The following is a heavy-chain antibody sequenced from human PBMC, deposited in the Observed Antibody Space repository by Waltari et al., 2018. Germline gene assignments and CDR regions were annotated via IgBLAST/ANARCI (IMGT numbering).Heavy chain of an antibody. CDR2: IKQDGSGQ. V-gene: IGHV3-7*01. J-gene: IGHJ6*02. Sequence: EVQLVESGGGLVQPGGSLRLSCAASGFSFSSYWMTWVRQTPGKGLERVANIKQDGSGQNYVDSVNGRFTISRDKANNSLHLQMHSLRAEDTAVYSCARESSSFSNYISYGMDVWGQGTTVTVAS. D-gene: IGHD4-4*01. CDR1: GFSFSSYW. CDR3: ARESSSFSNYISYGMDV.